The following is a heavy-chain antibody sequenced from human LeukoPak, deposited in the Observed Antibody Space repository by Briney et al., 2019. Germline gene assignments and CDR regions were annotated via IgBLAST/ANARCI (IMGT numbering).Heavy chain of an antibody. D-gene: IGHD2-2*02. V-gene: IGHV1-69*04. J-gene: IGHJ4*02. Sequence: SVKVSCKASGGTFSSYAISWVRQAPGQGLEWMGRIIPILGIANYAQKFQGRVTITADKSTSTAYMELSSLRSEDTAVYYCARDPCSSTSCYSERGGNDYWGQGTLVTVSS. CDR1: GGTFSSYA. CDR3: ARDPCSSTSCYSERGGNDY. CDR2: IIPILGIA.